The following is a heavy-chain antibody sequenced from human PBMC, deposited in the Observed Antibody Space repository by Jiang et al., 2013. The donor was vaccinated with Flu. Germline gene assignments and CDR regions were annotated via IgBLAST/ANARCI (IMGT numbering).Heavy chain of an antibody. CDR3: AREVGNYGKLDY. J-gene: IGHJ4*02. CDR2: IFTSGTT. V-gene: IGHV4-61*02. CDR1: GGSVNSGDYF. D-gene: IGHD1-7*01. Sequence: APGLVKPSQTLSLICTVSGGSVNSGDYFWNWIRQPAGGGLEWIGRIFTSGTTYINPSLRSRVTISLDMSKNQVSLNLFSVSASDTATYYCAREVGNYGKLDYWGQGNLVTVSS.